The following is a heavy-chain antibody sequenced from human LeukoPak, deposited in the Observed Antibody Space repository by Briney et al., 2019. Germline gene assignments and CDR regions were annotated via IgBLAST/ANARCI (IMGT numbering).Heavy chain of an antibody. CDR3: ARVLYYHDSSGYKRYNWFDP. CDR2: MNPNSGNT. V-gene: IGHV1-8*03. D-gene: IGHD3-22*01. J-gene: IGHJ5*02. CDR1: GYTFTSYD. Sequence: ASVKVSCKASGYTFTSYDINWVRQATGQGLEWMGWMNPNSGNTGYAQKFQGRVTITRNTSISTAYMELSSLRSEDTAVYYCARVLYYHDSSGYKRYNWFDPWGQGTLVTVSS.